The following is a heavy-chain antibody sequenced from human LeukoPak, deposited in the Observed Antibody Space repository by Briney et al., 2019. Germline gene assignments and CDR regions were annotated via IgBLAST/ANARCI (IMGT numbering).Heavy chain of an antibody. CDR2: MNPNSGNT. V-gene: IGHV1-8*01. D-gene: IGHD3-10*01. Sequence: ASVKVSCKVSGYTFTSYDINWVRQATGQGLEWKGWMNPNSGNTGYAQKFQGRVTMTRNTSISTAYMELSSLRSDDTAVYYCARKYLYGSGKPHFDYWGQGALVTVSS. J-gene: IGHJ4*02. CDR1: GYTFTSYD. CDR3: ARKYLYGSGKPHFDY.